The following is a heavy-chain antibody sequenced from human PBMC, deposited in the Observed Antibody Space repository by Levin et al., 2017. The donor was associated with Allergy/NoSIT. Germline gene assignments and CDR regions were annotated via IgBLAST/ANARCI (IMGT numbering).Heavy chain of an antibody. D-gene: IGHD2-8*01. CDR3: ARGVFLSD. J-gene: IGHJ4*02. CDR1: GASISSGGSS. CDR2: IFQSGST. V-gene: IGHV4-30-2*01. Sequence: SETLSLTCAVSGASISSGGSSWSWIRQPPGRALEWIGYIFQSGSTYYNPSLKSRVTISIDRSNNHFSLNLTSVTAADTAMYYCARGVFLSDWGQGTLVTVSS.